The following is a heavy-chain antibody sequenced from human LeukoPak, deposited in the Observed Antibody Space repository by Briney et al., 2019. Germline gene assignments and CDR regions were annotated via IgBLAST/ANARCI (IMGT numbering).Heavy chain of an antibody. CDR1: GYSISSGYY. CDR3: ARVPYGDYPPNYYYYYMDV. CDR2: IYHSGST. D-gene: IGHD4-17*01. J-gene: IGHJ6*03. V-gene: IGHV4-38-2*02. Sequence: SETLSLTCTVSGYSISSGYYWGWIRQPPGKGLEWIGSIYHSGSTYYNPSLKSRVTISVDTSKNQFSLKLSSATAADTAVYYCARVPYGDYPPNYYYYYMDVWGKGTTVTVSS.